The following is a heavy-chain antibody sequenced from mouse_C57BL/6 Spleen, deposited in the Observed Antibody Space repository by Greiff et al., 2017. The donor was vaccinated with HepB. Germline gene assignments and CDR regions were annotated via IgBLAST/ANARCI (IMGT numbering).Heavy chain of an antibody. V-gene: IGHV1-26*01. Sequence: EVQLQQSGPELVKPGASVKISCKASGYTFTDYYMNWVKQSHGKSLEWIGDINPNNGGTSYNQKFKGKATLTVDKSSSTAYMELRSLTSEDSAVYYCAREGIFYYGNSKYFDVWGTGTTVTVSS. CDR2: INPNNGGT. J-gene: IGHJ1*03. CDR1: GYTFTDYY. CDR3: AREGIFYYGNSKYFDV. D-gene: IGHD2-1*01.